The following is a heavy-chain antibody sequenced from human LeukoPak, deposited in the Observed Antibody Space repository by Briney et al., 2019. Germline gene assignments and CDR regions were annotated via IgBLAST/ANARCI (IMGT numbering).Heavy chain of an antibody. J-gene: IGHJ4*02. CDR2: ISGSGGST. CDR1: GFTFSSYA. Sequence: GGSLRLSCAASGFTFSSYAMSWVRQAPGKGLERVSAISGSGGSTYYADSVKGRFTISRDNSKNTLYLQMNSLRAEDTAVYYCAKDYSHDYGDYPFDYWGQGTLVTVSS. V-gene: IGHV3-23*01. D-gene: IGHD4-17*01. CDR3: AKDYSHDYGDYPFDY.